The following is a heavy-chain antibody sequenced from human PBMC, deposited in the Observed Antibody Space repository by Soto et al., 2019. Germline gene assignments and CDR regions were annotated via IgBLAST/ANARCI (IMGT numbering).Heavy chain of an antibody. CDR3: ARGELEGYYYDSSFDY. CDR2: IWYDGSNK. J-gene: IGHJ4*02. Sequence: QVQLVESGGGVVQPGRSLRLSCAASGFTFSSYGMHWVRQAPGKGLEWVAVIWYDGSNKYYADSVKGRFTISRDNSKNTVYLHMNSLRAEGTAVYYCARGELEGYYYDSSFDYWGQGTLVTVSS. D-gene: IGHD3-22*01. CDR1: GFTFSSYG. V-gene: IGHV3-33*01.